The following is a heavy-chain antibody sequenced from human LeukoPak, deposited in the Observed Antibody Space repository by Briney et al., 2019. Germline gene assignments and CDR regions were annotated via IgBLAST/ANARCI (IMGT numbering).Heavy chain of an antibody. CDR2: INPNSGGT. CDR1: GYTFTGYY. J-gene: IGHJ6*02. D-gene: IGHD2-15*01. CDR3: ARDRGYCSGGSGYFYGMDV. Sequence: VASVKVSCKASGYTFTGYYMHWVRQAPGQGLGWMGWINPNSGGTNYAQKFQGWVTMTRDTSISTAYMELSRPRSDDTAVYYCARDRGYCSGGSGYFYGMDVWGQGTTVTVSS. V-gene: IGHV1-2*04.